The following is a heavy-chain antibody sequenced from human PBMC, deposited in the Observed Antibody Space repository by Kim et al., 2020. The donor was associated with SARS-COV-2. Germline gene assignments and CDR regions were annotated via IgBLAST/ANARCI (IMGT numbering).Heavy chain of an antibody. J-gene: IGHJ3*02. Sequence: SETLSLTCTVSGGSISSGGYYWSWIRQHPGKGLEWIGYIYYSGSTYYNPSLKSRVTISVDTSKNQFSLKLSSVTAADTAVYYCARDTLVYGDSRGAFDIWGQGTMVTVSS. D-gene: IGHD4-17*01. CDR3: ARDTLVYGDSRGAFDI. CDR1: GGSISSGGYY. CDR2: IYYSGST. V-gene: IGHV4-31*03.